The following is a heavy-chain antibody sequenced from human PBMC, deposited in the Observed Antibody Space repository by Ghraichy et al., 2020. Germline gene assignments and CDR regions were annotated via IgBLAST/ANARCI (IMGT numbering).Heavy chain of an antibody. CDR3: AHSPVVVAATAYYYYYGMDV. CDR2: IYWNDDK. Sequence: SGPTLVKPTQTLTLTCTFSGFSLSTSGVGVGWIRQPPGKALEWLALIYWNDDKRYSPSLKSRLTITKDTSKNQVVLTMTNMDPVDTATYYCAHSPVVVAATAYYYYYGMDVWGQGTTVTVSS. J-gene: IGHJ6*02. CDR1: GFSLSTSGVG. D-gene: IGHD2-15*01. V-gene: IGHV2-5*01.